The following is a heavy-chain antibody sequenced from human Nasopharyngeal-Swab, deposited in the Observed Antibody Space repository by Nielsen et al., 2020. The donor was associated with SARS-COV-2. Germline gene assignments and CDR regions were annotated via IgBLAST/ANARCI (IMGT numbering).Heavy chain of an antibody. J-gene: IGHJ4*02. CDR3: ASLEGITVAGTLIDY. CDR1: GGSISSSSYY. V-gene: IGHV4-39*01. CDR2: IYYSGSN. Sequence: SETLSLTCTVSGGSISSSSYYWGWIRQPPGKGLEWIGSIYYSGSNYYNPSLKSRVTISVDTSKNQFSLKLSSVTAADTAVYYCASLEGITVAGTLIDYWGQGTLVTVSS. D-gene: IGHD6-19*01.